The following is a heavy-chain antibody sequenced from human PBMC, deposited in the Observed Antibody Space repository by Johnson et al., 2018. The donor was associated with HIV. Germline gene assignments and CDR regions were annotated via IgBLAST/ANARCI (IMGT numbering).Heavy chain of an antibody. J-gene: IGHJ3*02. Sequence: QVQLVESGGGVVQPGTSLRLSCAASGFTFSSYGIHWVRQAPGKGLEWVAFIWHDGSNKYYADSVKGRFTISRDNSKNTLSLQMNSPRVDDTAIYYCARVRAGRENAFDIWGQGTMVTVSS. V-gene: IGHV3-30*19. D-gene: IGHD1-26*01. CDR1: GFTFSSYG. CDR3: ARVRAGRENAFDI. CDR2: IWHDGSNK.